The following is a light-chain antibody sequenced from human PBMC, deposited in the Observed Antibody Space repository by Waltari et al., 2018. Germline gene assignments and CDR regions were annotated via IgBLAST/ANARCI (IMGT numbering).Light chain of an antibody. V-gene: IGKV2-30*02. J-gene: IGKJ2*01. CDR3: KQATHWPYT. Sequence: DAEMTQSPLSLPVTLGQPASISCRSSQSLVHSNGTTDLNLLQQRPGHSPRLLIYKASHRESGVPDRFSGSGSGTDFILNISSVEAEDVGVYYCKQATHWPYTFGQGTKVEIK. CDR2: KAS. CDR1: QSLVHSNGTTD.